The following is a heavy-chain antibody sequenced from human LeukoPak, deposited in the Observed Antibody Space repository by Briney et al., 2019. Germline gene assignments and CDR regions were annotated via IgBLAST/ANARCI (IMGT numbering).Heavy chain of an antibody. J-gene: IGHJ5*02. CDR2: INWNGGST. D-gene: IGHD3-10*01. CDR1: GFTFDDYG. Sequence: GGSLRLSCAASGFTFDDYGMSWVRQAPGKGLEWVSGINWNGGSTGYADSVKGRFTISRDNAKNSLYLQMNSLRAEDTAVYYCASYYYTSGTVDPWGQGTLVTVSS. CDR3: ASYYYTSGTVDP. V-gene: IGHV3-20*04.